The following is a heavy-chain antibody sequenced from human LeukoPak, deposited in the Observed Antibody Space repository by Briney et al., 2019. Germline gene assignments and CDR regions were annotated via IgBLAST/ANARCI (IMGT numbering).Heavy chain of an antibody. Sequence: GGSLRLSCAASGFTFSSYAMSWVRQAPGKGLEWVSIISGSGGSTHYADSVKGRFTISRDNSKNTLLLQMNTLRAEDTAVYYCARLSGDYYFDYWGQGTLVTVSS. CDR2: ISGSGGST. J-gene: IGHJ4*02. V-gene: IGHV3-23*01. CDR3: ARLSGDYYFDY. CDR1: GFTFSSYA. D-gene: IGHD4-17*01.